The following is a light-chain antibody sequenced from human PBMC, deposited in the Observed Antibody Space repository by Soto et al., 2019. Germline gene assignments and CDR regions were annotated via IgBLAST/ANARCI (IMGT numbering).Light chain of an antibody. CDR1: QSVRSNY. CDR2: GAS. J-gene: IGKJ1*01. V-gene: IGKV3-20*01. Sequence: EIVLTQSPGTLSLSPGERATLSCRASQSVRSNYLAWYRQTPGQAPRLLIYGASNRATGIPDRFSGSGSGTDFTLIISRLEPEDFALYYCQQYGSSPWTFGQGTTLEIK. CDR3: QQYGSSPWT.